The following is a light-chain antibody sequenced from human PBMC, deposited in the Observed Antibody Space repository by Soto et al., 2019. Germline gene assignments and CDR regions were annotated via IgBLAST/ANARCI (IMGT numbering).Light chain of an antibody. CDR1: QSVSSY. Sequence: EIVFTQSPATLSLSPGERATLSCRASQSVSSYLAWYQQKPGQAPRLLIYDASNRATGIPARFSGSGSGTDFTLTISSLEPEDFAVYYCQQRSNWPPLLTFGGGTKVDI. J-gene: IGKJ4*01. V-gene: IGKV3-11*01. CDR2: DAS. CDR3: QQRSNWPPLLT.